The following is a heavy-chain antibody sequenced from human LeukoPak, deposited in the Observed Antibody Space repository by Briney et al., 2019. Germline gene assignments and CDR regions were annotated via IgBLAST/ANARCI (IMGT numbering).Heavy chain of an antibody. CDR2: IYTSGST. CDR1: GGSFSGYY. D-gene: IGHD2/OR15-2a*01. V-gene: IGHV4-4*07. J-gene: IGHJ3*02. Sequence: PSETLSLTCAVYGGSFSGYYWSWIRQPAGKGLEWIGRIYTSGSTNYNPSLKSRVTMSVDTSKNQFSLKLSSVTAADTAVYYCARDHLLFDAFDIWGQGTMVTVSS. CDR3: ARDHLLFDAFDI.